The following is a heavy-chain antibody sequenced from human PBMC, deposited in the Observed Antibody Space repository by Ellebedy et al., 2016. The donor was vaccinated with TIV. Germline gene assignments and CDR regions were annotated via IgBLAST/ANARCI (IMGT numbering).Heavy chain of an antibody. D-gene: IGHD1-26*01. CDR1: GFTFSTYA. CDR3: TRDSGWEESD. J-gene: IGHJ4*02. CDR2: IDGRSDWT. V-gene: IGHV3-23*01. Sequence: GGSLRLXXSASGFTFSTYAMSWVRQAPGKGLEWVSGIDGRSDWTDYLDSVKGRFTTSRDNSKNTLHLQMNSLRVEDTAVYFCTRDSGWEESDWGQGTLVIVSS.